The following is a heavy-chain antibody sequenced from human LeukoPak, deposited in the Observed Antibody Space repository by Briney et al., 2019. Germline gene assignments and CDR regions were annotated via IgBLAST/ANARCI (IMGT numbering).Heavy chain of an antibody. CDR1: GGSISSYY. J-gene: IGHJ4*02. CDR2: IYYSGST. V-gene: IGHV4-59*08. CDR3: ARGVVPAAPFSY. D-gene: IGHD2-2*01. Sequence: SETLSLTCTVSGGSISSYYWSWIRQSPEKGLEWIGYIYYSGSTNYNPSLKSRVTISVDTSKNQFSLKLSSVTAADTAVYYCARGVVPAAPFSYWGQGTLVTVSS.